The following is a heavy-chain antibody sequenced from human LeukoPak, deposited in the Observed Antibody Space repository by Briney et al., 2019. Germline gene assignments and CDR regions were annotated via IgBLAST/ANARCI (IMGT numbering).Heavy chain of an antibody. CDR3: ARATNNYGGNSDY. Sequence: GGSLRLSCAASGFTFSSFTMQWVRQAPGKGLEYVSAISSNGGSTYYANSVKGRFTISRDNSKSSLYLQMGSLRADDMGAYYCARATNNYGGNSDYWGQGTLVTVSS. CDR1: GFTFSSFT. V-gene: IGHV3-64*01. D-gene: IGHD4-23*01. J-gene: IGHJ4*02. CDR2: ISSNGGST.